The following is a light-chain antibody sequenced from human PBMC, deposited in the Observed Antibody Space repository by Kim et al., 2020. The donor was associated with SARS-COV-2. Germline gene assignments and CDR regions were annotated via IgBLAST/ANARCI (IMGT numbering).Light chain of an antibody. Sequence: QSALTQPRSVSGSPGQSVTISCTGTNTDVGGYNYVSWYQQHPGKAPKLMIYDVSKRPSGVPDRFSGSKSGNTASLTISGLQAEDEADYYCCSYAGRYTCMFGGGTQLTFL. V-gene: IGLV2-11*01. CDR1: NTDVGGYNY. CDR2: DVS. CDR3: CSYAGRYTCM. J-gene: IGLJ3*02.